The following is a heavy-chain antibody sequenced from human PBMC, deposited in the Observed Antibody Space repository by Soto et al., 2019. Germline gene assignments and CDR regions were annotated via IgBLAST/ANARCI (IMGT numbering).Heavy chain of an antibody. Sequence: QVQLQESGPGLVKPSETLSLTCTVSGGSISSYYWSWIRQPPGKGLEWIGYIYYSGSTNYNPSLKSRVTISVDTSKNQFSLKLSSVTAADTAVYYCARTSRYSSSWNTNWYFDLWGRGTLVTVSS. V-gene: IGHV4-59*01. CDR3: ARTSRYSSSWNTNWYFDL. CDR1: GGSISSYY. D-gene: IGHD6-13*01. CDR2: IYYSGST. J-gene: IGHJ2*01.